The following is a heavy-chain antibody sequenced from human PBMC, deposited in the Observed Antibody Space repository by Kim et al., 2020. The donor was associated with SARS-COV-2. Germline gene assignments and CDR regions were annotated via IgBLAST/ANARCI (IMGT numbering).Heavy chain of an antibody. CDR1: GFTFSSYS. CDR3: ARDGMDHRYYGSGPASDY. Sequence: GGSLRLSCAASGFTFSSYSMNWVRQAPGKGLEWVSYISSSSSTIYYADSVKGRFTISRDNAKNSLYLQMNSLRAEDTAVYYCARDGMDHRYYGSGPASDYWGQGTLVTVSS. V-gene: IGHV3-48*04. J-gene: IGHJ4*02. CDR2: ISSSSSTI. D-gene: IGHD3-10*01.